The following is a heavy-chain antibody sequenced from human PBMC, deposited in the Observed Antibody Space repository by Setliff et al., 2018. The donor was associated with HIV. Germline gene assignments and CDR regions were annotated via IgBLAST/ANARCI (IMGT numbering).Heavy chain of an antibody. D-gene: IGHD3-22*01. CDR1: GGSINSTSYY. CDR2: ISYSGDT. J-gene: IGHJ4*02. Sequence: KPSETLSLTCIVSGGSINSTSYYWGWIRQPPGQGLEWIGSISYSGDTFYNTSLKTRITISVDTSKNHLSLKVSSLTAADTAVYYCARAPYYDYRGLAVYYFDYWGQGTLVTVSS. V-gene: IGHV4-39*07. CDR3: ARAPYYDYRGLAVYYFDY.